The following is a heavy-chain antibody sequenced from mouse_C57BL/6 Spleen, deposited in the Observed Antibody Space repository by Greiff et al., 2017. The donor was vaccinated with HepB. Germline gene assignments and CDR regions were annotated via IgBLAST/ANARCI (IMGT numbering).Heavy chain of an antibody. CDR1: GYTFTSYW. V-gene: IGHV1-69*01. J-gene: IGHJ1*03. D-gene: IGHD1-1*01. Sequence: QVQLQQPGAELVMPGASVKLSCKASGYTFTSYWMHWVKQRPGQGLEWIGEIDPSDSYTNYNQKFKGKSTLTVDKSSSTAYMQLSSLTSEDSAVYYCARMYYYGSSPYWYFDVWGTGTTVTVSS. CDR2: IDPSDSYT. CDR3: ARMYYYGSSPYWYFDV.